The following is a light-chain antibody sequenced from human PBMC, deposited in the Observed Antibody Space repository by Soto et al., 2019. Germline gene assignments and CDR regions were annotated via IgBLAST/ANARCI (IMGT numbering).Light chain of an antibody. CDR3: CSYAGSTTFVV. V-gene: IGLV2-23*03. CDR2: EGS. Sequence: QSALTQPASVSGSPGQSITISCTGTSSGVGSYNLVSWYQQHPGKAPKLMIYEGSTRPSGVSNRFSGSKSGNTASLTISGLQAEDEADYYCCSYAGSTTFVVFGGGTKLTVL. CDR1: SSGVGSYNL. J-gene: IGLJ2*01.